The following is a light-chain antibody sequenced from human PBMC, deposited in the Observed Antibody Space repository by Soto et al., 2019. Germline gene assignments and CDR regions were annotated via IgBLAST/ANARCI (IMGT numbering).Light chain of an antibody. J-gene: IGLJ2*01. V-gene: IGLV2-14*01. CDR2: EVS. Sequence: QSALTQPASVSGSPGQSITISCTGTSSDVGGYNYVSWYQQHPGKAPKLMIYEVSNRPSGVSNRFSGSKSFNTASLTISGLQGEDEAYYYCSSYTRSSTVVFCGGTQLTVL. CDR1: SSDVGGYNY. CDR3: SSYTRSSTVV.